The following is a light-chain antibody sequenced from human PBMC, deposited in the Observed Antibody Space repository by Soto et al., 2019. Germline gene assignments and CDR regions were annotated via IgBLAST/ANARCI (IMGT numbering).Light chain of an antibody. CDR1: SSDVGGYDF. CDR3: NPYTSSNTVV. J-gene: IGLJ2*01. V-gene: IGLV2-14*01. Sequence: QSALTQPASVSGSPGQSITISCTGTSSDVGGYDFVSWYQQHPGKAPKLMIYDVSNRPSGVSNRFSGSKSGNTASLTISGLQTEDEADYYCNPYTSSNTVVFGGGTKVTVL. CDR2: DVS.